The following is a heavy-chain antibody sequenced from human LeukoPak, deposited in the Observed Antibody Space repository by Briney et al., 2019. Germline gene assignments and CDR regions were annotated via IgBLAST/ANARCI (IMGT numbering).Heavy chain of an antibody. CDR2: IYPGDSDT. Sequence: GESLKISCKGSGSSFTSYWIGWVRQMPGQGLEWMGFIYPGDSDTRYSPSFQGQVTISADKSISTAYLQWSSLKASDTAMYYCARHAAGYCSGGSCYYYYYGMDVWGQGTTVTVSS. CDR1: GSSFTSYW. V-gene: IGHV5-51*01. J-gene: IGHJ6*02. D-gene: IGHD2-15*01. CDR3: ARHAAGYCSGGSCYYYYYGMDV.